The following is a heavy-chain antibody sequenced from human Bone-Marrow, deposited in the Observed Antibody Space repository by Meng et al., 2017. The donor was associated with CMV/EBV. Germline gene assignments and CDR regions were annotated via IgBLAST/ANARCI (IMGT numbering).Heavy chain of an antibody. CDR3: ARGGYYDFYLSWFDP. V-gene: IGHV4-34*01. CDR1: GGSFSGYY. J-gene: IGHJ5*02. D-gene: IGHD2/OR15-2a*01. CDR2: INHSGST. Sequence: SETLSLTCAVYGGSFSGYYWSWIRQPPGKGLEWIGEINHSGSTNYNPSLKSRVTISVYTFKNQFSLKLSSVTAADTAVYYCARGGYYDFYLSWFDPWGQGSLVTVSS.